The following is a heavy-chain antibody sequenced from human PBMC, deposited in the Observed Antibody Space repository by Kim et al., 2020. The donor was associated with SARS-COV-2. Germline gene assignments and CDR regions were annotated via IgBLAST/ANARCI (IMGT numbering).Heavy chain of an antibody. V-gene: IGHV3-20*01. CDR3: ARGLEYSTSSSFDF. CDR1: GFIMDDYG. J-gene: IGHJ4*02. Sequence: GGSLRLSCAASGFIMDDYGMSWVRQAPGKGLEWVSGINWNGGSTGYADSVKGLFTISRDNTKNSLYLQMNSLRAEDTALYHCARGLEYSTSSSFDFWGQG. D-gene: IGHD6-6*01. CDR2: INWNGGST.